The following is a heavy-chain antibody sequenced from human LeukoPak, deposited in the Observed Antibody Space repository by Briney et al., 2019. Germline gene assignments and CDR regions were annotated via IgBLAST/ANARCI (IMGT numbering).Heavy chain of an antibody. CDR2: ISYDGSNK. CDR3: AKDHTYDILSGYYYFDY. J-gene: IGHJ4*02. D-gene: IGHD3-9*01. Sequence: PGRSLRLSCAASGFTFRSYGMHWVRQAPGKGLEWVAVISYDGSNKYYAESVKGRFTISRDNSKNTLHLQMNSLRDEDTAVYYCAKDHTYDILSGYYYFDYWGQGTLVTVSS. V-gene: IGHV3-30*18. CDR1: GFTFRSYG.